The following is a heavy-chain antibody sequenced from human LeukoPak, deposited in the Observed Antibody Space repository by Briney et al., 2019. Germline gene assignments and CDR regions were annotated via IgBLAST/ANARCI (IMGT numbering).Heavy chain of an antibody. J-gene: IGHJ2*01. Sequence: PSETLSLTCTVPGGSISSYYWSWIRQPAGKGLEWIGRIYSRGSTNYNPSLKSRVTMSVDTSKNQFSLKLSSVTAADTAVYYCARGQYHLLYWYFDLWGRGTLVTVSS. CDR2: IYSRGST. D-gene: IGHD2-2*01. V-gene: IGHV4-4*07. CDR3: ARGQYHLLYWYFDL. CDR1: GGSISSYY.